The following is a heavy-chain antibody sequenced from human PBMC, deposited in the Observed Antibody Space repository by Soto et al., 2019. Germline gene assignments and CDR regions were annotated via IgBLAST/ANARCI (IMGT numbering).Heavy chain of an antibody. CDR2: IRRKVNGYAT. CDR1: GFTFRDSA. CDR3: TRLVLELTNWLDP. J-gene: IGHJ5*02. V-gene: IGHV3-73*01. D-gene: IGHD2-15*01. Sequence: GGSLRLSCAASGFTFRDSAMHWVRQASGKGLEWVGRIRRKVNGYATTYDASVKGRFTISRDDSKNTAYLQMNSLTTEDTAVYYCTRLVLELTNWLDPWGHGTLVTVSS.